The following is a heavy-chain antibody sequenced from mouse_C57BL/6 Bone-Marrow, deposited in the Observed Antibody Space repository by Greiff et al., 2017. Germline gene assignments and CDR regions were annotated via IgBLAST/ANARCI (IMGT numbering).Heavy chain of an antibody. J-gene: IGHJ2*01. CDR3: ASDDGYLYYFDD. CDR2: ILPGSGCS. CDR1: GYTFTGYW. D-gene: IGHD2-3*01. Sequence: VQLQQSGAELMKPGASVKLSCKATGYTFTGYWIEWVKQRPGHGPEWIGEILPGSGCSNDNEKFKGKATFTADTSSNTTYMQLSILTTADSAIYYCASDDGYLYYFDDWGQGTTLTVSS. V-gene: IGHV1-9*01.